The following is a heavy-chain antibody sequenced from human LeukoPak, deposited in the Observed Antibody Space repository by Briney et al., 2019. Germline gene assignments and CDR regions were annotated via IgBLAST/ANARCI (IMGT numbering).Heavy chain of an antibody. V-gene: IGHV3-30*04. CDR1: GFSFNSYA. D-gene: IGHD2-15*01. Sequence: GGSLRLSCATSGFSFNSYAVHWVRQAPGKGLEWVAVISYDGTKKYYADSVKGRFTISRDNSKNTLYLQMNSLRAEDTAVYYCARWVVTAADIDYWGQGTLVTVSS. CDR2: ISYDGTKK. CDR3: ARWVVTAADIDY. J-gene: IGHJ4*02.